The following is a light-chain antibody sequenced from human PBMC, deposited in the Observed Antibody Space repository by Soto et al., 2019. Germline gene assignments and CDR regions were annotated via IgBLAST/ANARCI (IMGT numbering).Light chain of an antibody. CDR2: EVT. Sequence: QSVLAQPASVTCSPGQSITISRTPASSDVGGYDFVSWYQHHHDTPPKHIISEVTHRPPGVSHRFSGSKSATTASPTISGLQVGDEADYFCGSYSSSTTREMFRTGTTATV. V-gene: IGLV2-14*01. CDR3: GSYSSSTTREM. CDR1: SSDVGGYDF. J-gene: IGLJ1*01.